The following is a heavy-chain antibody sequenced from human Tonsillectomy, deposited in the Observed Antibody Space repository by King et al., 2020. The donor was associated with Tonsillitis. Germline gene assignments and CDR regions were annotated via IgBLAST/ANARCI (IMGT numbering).Heavy chain of an antibody. V-gene: IGHV3-49*04. CDR1: GFTFGDYA. D-gene: IGHD1-26*01. CDR3: TRDGRGATKYGGAFDI. CDR2: IRSKAYGGTT. Sequence: VQLVESGGGLVQPGRSLRLSCTASGFTFGDYAMSWVRQAPGKGLEWVGFIRSKAYGGTTEYAASVKGRFTISRDDSKSIAYLNMNSLKTEDTAVYYCTRDGRGATKYGGAFDIWGQGTMVTVSS. J-gene: IGHJ3*02.